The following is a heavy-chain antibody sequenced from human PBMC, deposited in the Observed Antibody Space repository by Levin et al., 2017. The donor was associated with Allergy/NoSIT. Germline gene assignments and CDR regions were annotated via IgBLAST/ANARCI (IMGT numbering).Heavy chain of an antibody. CDR2: IYYSGST. V-gene: IGHV4-31*03. Sequence: PSQTLSLTCTVSGGSISGGGYHWTWTRQHPEKGLEWIGYIYYSGSTFYNPSLKSRLMISVDTSKNQFSLNVSSVTAADTAVYYCAREDGSTFDFWGQGALVTVAS. D-gene: IGHD2-2*03. J-gene: IGHJ4*02. CDR3: AREDGSTFDF. CDR1: GGSISGGGYH.